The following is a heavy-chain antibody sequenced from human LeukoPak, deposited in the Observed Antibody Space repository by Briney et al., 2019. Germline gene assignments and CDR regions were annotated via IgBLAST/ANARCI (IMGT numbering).Heavy chain of an antibody. CDR2: VYYSGST. CDR3: ARLPYDFWEGYYFDY. Sequence: PSETLSLTCTDSGGSISNYYWSWIRQPPGKGLEWIGYVYYSGSTNYNPSLKSRVTISVDTSKNHFSLKLNSVTAADTAVYYCARLPYDFWEGYYFDYWGQGTLVTVSS. D-gene: IGHD3-3*01. V-gene: IGHV4-59*08. CDR1: GGSISNYY. J-gene: IGHJ4*02.